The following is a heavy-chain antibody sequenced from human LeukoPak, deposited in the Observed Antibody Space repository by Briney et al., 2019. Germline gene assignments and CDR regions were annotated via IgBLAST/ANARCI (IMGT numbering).Heavy chain of an antibody. Sequence: GGSLRLSCAASGFTFDDYAMHWVRQAPGKGLEWVSLISWDGGRTYYADSVKGRFTISRDNSKNSLYLQMNSLRPEDTALYYCAKGMGGRTRAGDYYYMDVWGKGTTVTVSS. J-gene: IGHJ6*03. CDR3: AKGMGGRTRAGDYYYMDV. D-gene: IGHD3-16*01. V-gene: IGHV3-43D*03. CDR1: GFTFDDYA. CDR2: ISWDGGRT.